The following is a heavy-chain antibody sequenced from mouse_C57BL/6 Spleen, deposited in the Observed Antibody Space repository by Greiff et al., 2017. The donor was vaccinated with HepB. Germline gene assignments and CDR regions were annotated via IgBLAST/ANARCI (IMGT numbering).Heavy chain of an antibody. CDR3: ARDQGYYGSSGYFDV. Sequence: EVQLVESGPSLVRPSQTLSLTCTVTGFSINSDCYWIWIRQFPGNKLEYIGYTFYSGITYYNPSLESRTYITRDTSKNQFSLKLSSVTTEDTATYYCARDQGYYGSSGYFDVWGTGTTVTVSS. CDR1: GFSINSDCY. CDR2: TFYSGIT. D-gene: IGHD1-1*01. V-gene: IGHV3-3*01. J-gene: IGHJ1*03.